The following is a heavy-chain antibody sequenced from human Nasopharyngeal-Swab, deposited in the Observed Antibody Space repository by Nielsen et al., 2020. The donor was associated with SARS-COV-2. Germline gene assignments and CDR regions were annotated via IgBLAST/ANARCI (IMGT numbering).Heavy chain of an antibody. J-gene: IGHJ3*02. Sequence: GGSLRLSCAASGFTFDDYAMHWVRQAPGKGLEWVSGISWNSGSIVYADSVKGRFTISRDNSKNSLSLQMNSLRAEDPALYSCAKGDIVLMVYPASAFDIWGQGTMVTVSS. CDR3: AKGDIVLMVYPASAFDI. CDR2: ISWNSGSI. D-gene: IGHD2-8*01. V-gene: IGHV3-9*01. CDR1: GFTFDDYA.